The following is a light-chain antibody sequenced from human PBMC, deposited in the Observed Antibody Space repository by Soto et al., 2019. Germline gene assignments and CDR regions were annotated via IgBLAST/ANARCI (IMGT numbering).Light chain of an antibody. CDR1: SSGVGGYNY. CDR2: DVN. CDR3: SSFTSSSTLV. J-gene: IGLJ2*01. V-gene: IGLV2-14*01. Sequence: QSALTQPASVSGSPGQSITISCTGTSSGVGGYNYVSWYQQHPGKAPKLMIFDVNDRPSGVSNRFSGSKSGNTASLTISGLQAEDEADYFCSSFTSSSTLVFGGGTKLTVL.